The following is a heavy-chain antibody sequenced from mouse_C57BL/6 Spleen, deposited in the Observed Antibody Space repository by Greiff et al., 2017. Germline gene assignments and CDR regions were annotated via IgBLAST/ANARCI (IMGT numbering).Heavy chain of an antibody. Sequence: QVHVKQPGAELVKPGASVKLSCKASGYTFTSYWMHWVKQRPGQGLEWIGMIHPNSGSTNYNEKFKSKATLTVDKSSSTAYMQLSSLTSEDSAVYYCARISTMVREFDYWGQGTTLTVSS. CDR2: IHPNSGST. D-gene: IGHD2-2*01. V-gene: IGHV1-64*01. J-gene: IGHJ2*01. CDR1: GYTFTSYW. CDR3: ARISTMVREFDY.